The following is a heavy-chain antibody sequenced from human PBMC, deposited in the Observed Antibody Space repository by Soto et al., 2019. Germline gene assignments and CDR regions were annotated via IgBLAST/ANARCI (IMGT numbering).Heavy chain of an antibody. Sequence: QVQLVQSGAEVKKPGASVKVSCKASGYTFTSYYMHWVRQAPGQGLEWMGIINPSGGSTSYAQKFQGRVTMTRDTSTSTVYMELSSLRSDDTAVYYCARDNGDYAYYYYGMDVWGQGTTVTVSS. J-gene: IGHJ6*02. D-gene: IGHD4-17*01. CDR1: GYTFTSYY. CDR3: ARDNGDYAYYYYGMDV. CDR2: INPSGGST. V-gene: IGHV1-46*01.